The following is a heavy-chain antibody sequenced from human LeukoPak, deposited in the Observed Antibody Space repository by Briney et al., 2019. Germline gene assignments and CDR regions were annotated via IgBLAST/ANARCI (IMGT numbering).Heavy chain of an antibody. CDR1: GFTFSSYW. V-gene: IGHV3-74*01. Sequence: GGSLRLSCVVSGFTFSSYWTHWVRQAPGKGLVWVSRINTDGSSTNYADSVKGRFTISRDNAKNTLYLQMNSLRAEDTAVYYCARAEDCSSTSCPRAFDIWGQGTMVTVSS. J-gene: IGHJ3*02. D-gene: IGHD2-2*01. CDR3: ARAEDCSSTSCPRAFDI. CDR2: INTDGSST.